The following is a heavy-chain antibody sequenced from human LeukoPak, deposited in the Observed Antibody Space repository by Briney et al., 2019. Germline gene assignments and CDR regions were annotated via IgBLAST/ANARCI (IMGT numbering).Heavy chain of an antibody. Sequence: SETLSLTSAVYGGSFSGYYWSWIRQPPGKGLEWIGEINHSGSTNYNPSLKSRVTISVDTSKNQFSLKLSSVTAADTAVYYCARRYYYNLGSFPFDFWGQGTLVTVSS. D-gene: IGHD3-10*01. CDR1: GGSFSGYY. V-gene: IGHV4-34*01. CDR2: INHSGST. CDR3: ARRYYYNLGSFPFDF. J-gene: IGHJ4*02.